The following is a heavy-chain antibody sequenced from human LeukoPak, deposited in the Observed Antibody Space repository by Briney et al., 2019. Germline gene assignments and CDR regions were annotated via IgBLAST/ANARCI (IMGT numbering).Heavy chain of an antibody. CDR2: IYYTGRT. V-gene: IGHV4-59*08. CDR3: ARLAPYCSSTSCYASYYFDY. D-gene: IGHD2-2*01. CDR1: GGAISSYY. J-gene: IGHJ4*02. Sequence: SETLSLTCTVSGGAISSYYWSWIRQPPGKGLEWIGYIYYTGRTNYNPSLKSRVTISVDTSKNQFSLKLSSVTAADTAVYYCARLAPYCSSTSCYASYYFDYWGQGTLVTVSS.